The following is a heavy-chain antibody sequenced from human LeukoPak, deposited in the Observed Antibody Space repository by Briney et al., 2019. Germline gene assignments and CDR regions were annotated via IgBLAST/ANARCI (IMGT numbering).Heavy chain of an antibody. J-gene: IGHJ4*02. CDR3: TREGGMLGPPSF. CDR2: IRSKAYGGTT. Sequence: GGSLRLSCAASGFTVSSNYMSWVRQAPGKGLEWVGFIRSKAYGGTTEYAASVKGRFTISRDDSKSIAYLQMNSLKTEDTAVYYCTREGGMLGPPSFWGQGTLVTVSS. D-gene: IGHD2-8*01. CDR1: GFTVSSNY. V-gene: IGHV3-49*04.